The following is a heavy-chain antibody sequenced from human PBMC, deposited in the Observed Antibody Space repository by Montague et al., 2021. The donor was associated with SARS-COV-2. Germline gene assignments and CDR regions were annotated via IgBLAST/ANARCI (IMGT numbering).Heavy chain of an antibody. Sequence: SETLSLTCTVYGDSISSYYYNWIRQTPGKGLEWIGYAYYVASTNSTNTTSNPSLKRRVTITLDTSVTQFSLNLGLVTAADTAVYYCARTWRFGQSYGLDIWGQGTMVTVSS. CDR2: AYYVAST. V-gene: IGHV4-59*01. D-gene: IGHD3-16*01. J-gene: IGHJ3*02. CDR1: GDSISSYY. CDR3: ARTWRFGQSYGLDI.